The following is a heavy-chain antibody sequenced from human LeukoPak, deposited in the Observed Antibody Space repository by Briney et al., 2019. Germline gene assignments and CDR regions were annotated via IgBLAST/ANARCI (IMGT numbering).Heavy chain of an antibody. Sequence: SETLSLTCTVSGDSINRYYWNWIRQPAGKGLEWIGRIYTTGITNYSPSLASRVSMSVDTSKNQISLKLTSVTAADTAVYYCARAHKYHFYDSSGAFDFWGQGKMVTVSS. J-gene: IGHJ3*01. D-gene: IGHD3-22*01. CDR3: ARAHKYHFYDSSGAFDF. CDR1: GDSINRYY. CDR2: IYTTGIT. V-gene: IGHV4-4*07.